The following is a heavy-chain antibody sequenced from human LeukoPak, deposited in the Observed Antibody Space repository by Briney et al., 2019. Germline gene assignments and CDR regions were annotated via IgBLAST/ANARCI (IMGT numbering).Heavy chain of an antibody. J-gene: IGHJ5*02. V-gene: IGHV5-51*01. CDR1: GYSFINYW. Sequence: GESLKISCEASGYSFINYWIGWVRQMPGKGLEWMETIYPGDSDIRYSPSFQGQVSISADKSTSTAYVQWSSLKASDTAIYYCARLSSTSRGVPDAKDWFDPWGQGTLVTVSS. D-gene: IGHD2-2*01. CDR2: IYPGDSDI. CDR3: ARLSSTSRGVPDAKDWFDP.